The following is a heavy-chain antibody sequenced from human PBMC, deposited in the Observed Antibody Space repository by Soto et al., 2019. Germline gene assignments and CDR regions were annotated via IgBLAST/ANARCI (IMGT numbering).Heavy chain of an antibody. Sequence: QVQLQQWGAGLLKPSETLSLTCAVYGGSFSGYYWSWIRQPPGKGLEWIGEINHSGSTNYNPSLKSRVTISVDTSKNQFSLKLSSVTAADTAVYYCARRYHIERGQHHEGANLNWGQGPLVTVSS. CDR1: GGSFSGYY. D-gene: IGHD5-12*01. V-gene: IGHV4-34*01. J-gene: IGHJ4*02. CDR2: INHSGST. CDR3: ARRYHIERGQHHEGANLN.